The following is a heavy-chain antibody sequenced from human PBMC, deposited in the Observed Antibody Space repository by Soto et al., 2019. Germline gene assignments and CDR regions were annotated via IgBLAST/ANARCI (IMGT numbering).Heavy chain of an antibody. CDR2: ISFDGNNK. Sequence: QVQLVESGGTVVQPGESLRLSCAASGFTFNTYAMHWVRQAPGKGLEWVAIISFDGNNKYYADSVKGRFTISRDNSNDALYLQMTSLKTDDTAVYYCARREDKSAWSVIGWWGQGTLVTVSS. D-gene: IGHD2-21*01. CDR1: GFTFNTYA. CDR3: ARREDKSAWSVIGW. J-gene: IGHJ4*02. V-gene: IGHV3-30-3*01.